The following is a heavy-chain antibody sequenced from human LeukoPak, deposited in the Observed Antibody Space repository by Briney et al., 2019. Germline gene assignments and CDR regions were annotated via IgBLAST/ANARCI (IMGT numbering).Heavy chain of an antibody. Sequence: SETLSLTCAVYGGSFSGYYWSWIRQPPGKGLEWIGEINHSGSTNYNPSLKSRVTISVDTSKNQFSLKLSSVTAADTAVYYCARAKAGEENGVFDPGGRGPLVPFPS. D-gene: IGHD3-10*01. CDR2: INHSGST. CDR1: GGSFSGYY. CDR3: ARAKAGEENGVFDP. V-gene: IGHV4-34*01. J-gene: IGHJ5*02.